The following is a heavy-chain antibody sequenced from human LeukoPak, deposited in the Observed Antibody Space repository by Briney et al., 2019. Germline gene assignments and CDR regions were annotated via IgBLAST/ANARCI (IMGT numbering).Heavy chain of an antibody. CDR1: GGTFSSYA. Sequence: ASVKVSCKASGGTFSSYAISWVRQAPGQGLEWMGWISAYNGNTNYAQKLQGRVTMTTDTSTSTAYMELRSLRSDDTAVYYCARDRGPYGSGSYPYYYYGMDVWGQGTTVTVSS. D-gene: IGHD3-10*01. V-gene: IGHV1-18*01. J-gene: IGHJ6*02. CDR3: ARDRGPYGSGSYPYYYYGMDV. CDR2: ISAYNGNT.